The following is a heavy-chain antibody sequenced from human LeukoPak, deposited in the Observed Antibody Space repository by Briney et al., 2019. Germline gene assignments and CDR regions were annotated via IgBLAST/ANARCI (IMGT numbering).Heavy chain of an antibody. V-gene: IGHV3-23*01. Sequence: PGGSLRLSCAASGFTFSSYAMSWVRQAPGKGLEWVSAISGSGGSTYYADSVKGRFTISRDNSKNTLYLQMNSLRAEDTAVYYCAKVTPADYDFWSGYLYYFDYWGQGTLVTASS. CDR1: GFTFSSYA. J-gene: IGHJ4*02. CDR3: AKVTPADYDFWSGYLYYFDY. D-gene: IGHD3-3*01. CDR2: ISGSGGST.